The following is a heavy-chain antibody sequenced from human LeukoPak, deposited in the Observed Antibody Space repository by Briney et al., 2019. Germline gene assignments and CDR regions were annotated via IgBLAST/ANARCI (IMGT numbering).Heavy chain of an antibody. V-gene: IGHV3-23*01. CDR3: AKDTSAWWYHRAYMNV. CDR2: ISGSGDKT. J-gene: IGHJ6*03. D-gene: IGHD2-15*01. CDR1: GLTFSDYA. Sequence: GGSLRLSCAASGLTFSDYAMSWVRQAPGGGLKWVSAISGSGDKTYHADSVKGRFTTSRDNSKNTLSLQMSSLRVEDSAVYFCAKDTSAWWYHRAYMNVWGTGTTVTVSS.